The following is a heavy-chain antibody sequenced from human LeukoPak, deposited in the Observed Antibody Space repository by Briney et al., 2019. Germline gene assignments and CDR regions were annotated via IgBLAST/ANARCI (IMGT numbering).Heavy chain of an antibody. J-gene: IGHJ4*02. D-gene: IGHD6-6*01. Sequence: AGGSLGLSCAASGFTFSSYGMNWVRQAPGKGLEWVSYISSGRPNINYADSVRGRFTISRDNAKSSLYLQMNNLRVEDTAVYYCARGGAARPDYWGQGTLVTVSS. CDR3: ARGGAARPDY. CDR1: GFTFSSYG. CDR2: ISSGRPNI. V-gene: IGHV3-48*04.